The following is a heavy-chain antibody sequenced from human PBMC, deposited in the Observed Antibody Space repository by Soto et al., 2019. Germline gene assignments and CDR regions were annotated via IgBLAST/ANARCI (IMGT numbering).Heavy chain of an antibody. J-gene: IGHJ3*02. D-gene: IGHD3-22*01. Sequence: SETLSLSCTVSGGSIRSSSYYWGWIRQPPGKGLEWIGSIYHSGSTYYNPSLKSRVTISVDTSKNQLSLKLNSVTAADTAVYYCARLSYYDSSGYYSPGAFDIWGQGTMVTVSS. CDR2: IYHSGST. CDR1: GGSIRSSSYY. CDR3: ARLSYYDSSGYYSPGAFDI. V-gene: IGHV4-39*01.